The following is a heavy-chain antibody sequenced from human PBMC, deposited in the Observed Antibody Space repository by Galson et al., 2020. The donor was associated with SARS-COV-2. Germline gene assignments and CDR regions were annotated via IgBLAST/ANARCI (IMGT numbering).Heavy chain of an antibody. V-gene: IGHV1-18*01. CDR3: ARDIYYGSGVFDF. CDR2: ISAYNGAT. D-gene: IGHD3-10*01. CDR1: GYTFTSYA. J-gene: IGHJ4*02. Sequence: ASVKVSCKASGYTFTSYAINWVRQAPGQGLEWMGWISAYNGATNCAQNLQDSVTMTTDTSTSTAYLELRSLIYDDTAVYYCARDIYYGSGVFDFWGQGTLVTVSS.